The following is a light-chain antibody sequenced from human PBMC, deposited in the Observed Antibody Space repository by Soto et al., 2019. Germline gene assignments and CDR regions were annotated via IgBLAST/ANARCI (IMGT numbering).Light chain of an antibody. CDR2: DVT. CDR1: SGDVGGSNH. Sequence: QSALTQPRSVSGSPGQSVTISCTGTSGDVGGSNHVSWYQHHPGQAPKFLIYDVTKRPSGVSERFSGSKSGNTASLTISGLQAEDEADYYCCSDAGTYSFVFGTGTKVTVL. J-gene: IGLJ1*01. CDR3: CSDAGTYSFV. V-gene: IGLV2-11*01.